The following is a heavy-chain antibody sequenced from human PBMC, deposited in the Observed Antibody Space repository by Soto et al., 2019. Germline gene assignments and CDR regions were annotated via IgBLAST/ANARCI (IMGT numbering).Heavy chain of an antibody. CDR2: IYSGGST. CDR3: ATRHTSDYGDYGLYYYYYMDV. CDR1: GFTVSSNY. V-gene: IGHV3-53*04. J-gene: IGHJ6*03. Sequence: GGSLRLSCAASGFTVSSNYMSWVRQAPGKGLEWVSVIYSGGSTYYADSVKGRFTISRHNSKNTLYLQMNSLRAADTAVYYCATRHTSDYGDYGLYYYYYMDVWGKGTTVTVSS. D-gene: IGHD4-17*01.